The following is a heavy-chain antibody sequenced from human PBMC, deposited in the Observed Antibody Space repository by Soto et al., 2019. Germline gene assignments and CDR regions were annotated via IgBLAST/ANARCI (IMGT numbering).Heavy chain of an antibody. D-gene: IGHD3-16*02. V-gene: IGHV4-31*03. CDR2: IYYSGST. J-gene: IGHJ4*02. CDR3: ARDSPRWGSYRYTFDY. CDR1: GGSISSGGYY. Sequence: QVQLQESGPGLVKPSQTLSLTCTVSGGSISSGGYYWSWIRQHPGKGLEWIGYIYYSGSTYYNPSLKSRVTISVDTSKNQFSLKLSSVTAADTAVYYCARDSPRWGSYRYTFDYWCQGTLVTVSS.